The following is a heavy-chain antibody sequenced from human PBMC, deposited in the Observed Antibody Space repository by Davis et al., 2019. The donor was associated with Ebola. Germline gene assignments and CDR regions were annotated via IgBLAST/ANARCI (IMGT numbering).Heavy chain of an antibody. CDR1: GGSFSGYY. D-gene: IGHD6-19*01. Sequence: SETLPLTCAVYGGSFSGYYWSWIRQPPGKGLEWIGEINHSGSTNYNPSLKSRVTISVDTSKNQFSLKLSSVTAADTAVYYCARRRRIAVAGTDYWGQGTLVTVSS. V-gene: IGHV4-34*01. J-gene: IGHJ4*02. CDR2: INHSGST. CDR3: ARRRRIAVAGTDY.